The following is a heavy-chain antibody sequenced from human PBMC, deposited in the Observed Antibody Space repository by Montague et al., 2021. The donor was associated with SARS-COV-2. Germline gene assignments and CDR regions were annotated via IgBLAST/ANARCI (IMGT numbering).Heavy chain of an antibody. V-gene: IGHV4-34*01. CDR2: INHRGST. CDR3: AGGDATPWLDP. J-gene: IGHJ5*02. Sequence: SETLSLTCAVYGGSFSSYNWNWRRQPPGKGLQWIGDINHRGSTNYHPSRKRRGTITVDTSKYQYSLKPRAATAADTAVYYCAGGDATPWLDPWGQGTLVTVSS. CDR1: GGSFSSYN.